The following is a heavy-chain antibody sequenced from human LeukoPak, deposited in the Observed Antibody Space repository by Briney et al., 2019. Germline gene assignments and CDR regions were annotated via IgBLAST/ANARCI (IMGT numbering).Heavy chain of an antibody. J-gene: IGHJ4*02. Sequence: GGSLRLSCAASGFTFSSYAMSWVRQAPGKGLEWVSAISGSGGSTYYADSVKGRFSISKDNAKNTLYLQMNNLRAEDTAIYYCATDSYVSGSYYRLFYWGQGTLVTVSS. D-gene: IGHD3-10*01. CDR1: GFTFSSYA. CDR3: ATDSYVSGSYYRLFY. V-gene: IGHV3-23*01. CDR2: ISGSGGST.